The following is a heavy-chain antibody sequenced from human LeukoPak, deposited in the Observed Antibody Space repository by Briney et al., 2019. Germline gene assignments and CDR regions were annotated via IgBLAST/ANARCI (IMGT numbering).Heavy chain of an antibody. V-gene: IGHV3-30*04. Sequence: PGGSLKLSCVVSGFTFSGSAVHWVRQAPGKGLEWVALISYDGVNKYYADSVKGRFTISRDNSKNTLYLRMNSLRVEDTALYYCAKLRELVTYYYYYGLDVWGQGTTVTVSS. J-gene: IGHJ6*02. CDR2: ISYDGVNK. D-gene: IGHD1-1*01. CDR1: GFTFSGSA. CDR3: AKLRELVTYYYYYGLDV.